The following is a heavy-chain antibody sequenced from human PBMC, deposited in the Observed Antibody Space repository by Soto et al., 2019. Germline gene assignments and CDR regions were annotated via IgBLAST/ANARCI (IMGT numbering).Heavy chain of an antibody. J-gene: IGHJ4*02. D-gene: IGHD3-3*02. CDR2: ISGSGGTT. V-gene: IGHV3-23*01. CDR3: AKPSYIFGVVITGAFDY. Sequence: GGSLRLSCAASGSTFSNYALSWVRQAPGKGLQWVSAISGSGGTTHYADTVKGRFTVSRDNSKNMVFLQMNSLRAEDTAVYYCAKPSYIFGVVITGAFDYWGPGTQVTVSS. CDR1: GSTFSNYA.